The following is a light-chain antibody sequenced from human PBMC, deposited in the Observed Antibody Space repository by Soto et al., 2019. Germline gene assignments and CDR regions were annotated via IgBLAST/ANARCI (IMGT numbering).Light chain of an antibody. CDR3: QHYANWPLT. V-gene: IGKV3-15*01. CDR2: DAS. Sequence: EIVLTQSPGTLSLSPGERATVSCRASQSVASSHLAWYRQKPGQTPRLLIYDASTRAAGVPARFSGSGSGTDFTLTINSLQSEDFAIYYCQHYANWPLTFGGGTKV. J-gene: IGKJ4*01. CDR1: QSVASSH.